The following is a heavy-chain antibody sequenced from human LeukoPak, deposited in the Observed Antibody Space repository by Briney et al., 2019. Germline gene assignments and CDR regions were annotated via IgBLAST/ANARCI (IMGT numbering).Heavy chain of an antibody. Sequence: ASVKVSCKVSGYTLTELSMHWVRQTPGKGLEWMGGFDPEDGETIYAQKFQGRVTMTEDTSTDTAYMELSSLRSEDTAVYYCATEGGSVVPAASRPNRPKVLYYYGMDVWGQGTTVTVSS. CDR2: FDPEDGET. D-gene: IGHD2-2*01. CDR3: ATEGGSVVPAASRPNRPKVLYYYGMDV. J-gene: IGHJ6*02. CDR1: GYTLTELS. V-gene: IGHV1-24*01.